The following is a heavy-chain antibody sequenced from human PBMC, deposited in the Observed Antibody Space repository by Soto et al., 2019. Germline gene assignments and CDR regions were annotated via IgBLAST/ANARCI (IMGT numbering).Heavy chain of an antibody. CDR1: GFTFSNAW. V-gene: IGHV3-15*07. D-gene: IGHD6-19*01. CDR3: TTVSGPRWAIVSGWYGPDDY. J-gene: IGHJ4*02. Sequence: GGSLRLSCAASGFTFSNAWMNWVRQAPGKGLEWVGRIKSKTDGGTTDYAAPVKGRFTISRDDSKNTLYLQMNSLKTEDTAVYYCTTVSGPRWAIVSGWYGPDDYWGQGTLVTVSS. CDR2: IKSKTDGGTT.